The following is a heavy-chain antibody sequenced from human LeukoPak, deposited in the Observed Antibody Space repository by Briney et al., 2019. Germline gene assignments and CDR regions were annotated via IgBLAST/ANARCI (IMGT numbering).Heavy chain of an antibody. CDR3: ARDRTPAADYEFDY. D-gene: IGHD6-13*01. CDR1: GYTFTSYD. J-gene: IGHJ4*02. Sequence: GASVKVSCKASGYTFTSYDINWVRQAPGQGLEWMGWMNPNSGNTAYAQKFQGRVTMTRNTSISTAYMELSSLRSEDTAVYYCARDRTPAADYEFDYWGQGTLVTVSS. CDR2: MNPNSGNT. V-gene: IGHV1-8*02.